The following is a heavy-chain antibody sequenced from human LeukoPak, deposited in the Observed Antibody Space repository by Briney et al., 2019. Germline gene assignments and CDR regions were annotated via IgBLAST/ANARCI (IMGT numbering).Heavy chain of an antibody. D-gene: IGHD6-13*01. CDR1: GASISSNNW. J-gene: IGHJ4*02. CDR3: ASAEPRGIIWYPY. V-gene: IGHV4-4*02. Sequence: SGTLSLTCAVSGASISSNNWWWSWVRQPPGKGLEWIGEIYHSGSTNYNPSLKSQVTMSVDKSKNQFSLKLSSVTAADTAVYYCASAEPRGIIWYPYWGQGTLVTVSS. CDR2: IYHSGST.